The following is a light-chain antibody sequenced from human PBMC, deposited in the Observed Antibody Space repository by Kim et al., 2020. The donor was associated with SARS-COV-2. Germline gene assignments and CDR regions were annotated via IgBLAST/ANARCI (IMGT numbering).Light chain of an antibody. V-gene: IGKV3-11*01. J-gene: IGKJ3*01. Sequence: SPGERATLSCSASQSVSTYLAWYQQKPGQPPRLLIYDASNKATGIPARFSGSGSGTDFTLTISSLEPEDFAVYYCQQRSNWPPFTFGPGTKVDIK. CDR1: QSVSTY. CDR2: DAS. CDR3: QQRSNWPPFT.